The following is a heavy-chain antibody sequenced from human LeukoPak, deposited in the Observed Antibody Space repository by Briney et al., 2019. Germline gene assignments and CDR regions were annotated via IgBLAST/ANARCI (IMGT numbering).Heavy chain of an antibody. D-gene: IGHD6-19*01. CDR2: ISSSSSYI. Sequence: GGSLRLSCAASGFTFSSYSMNWVRQAPGKGLEWVSYISSSSSYIYYADSVKGRFTISRDNAKNSLYLQMNSLRAEDTAVYYCARGGVYSSGWYVDYWGQGTLVTVSS. CDR1: GFTFSSYS. V-gene: IGHV3-21*05. J-gene: IGHJ4*02. CDR3: ARGGVYSSGWYVDY.